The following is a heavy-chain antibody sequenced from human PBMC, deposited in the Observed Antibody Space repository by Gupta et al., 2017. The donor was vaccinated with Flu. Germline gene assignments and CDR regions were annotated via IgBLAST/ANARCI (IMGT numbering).Heavy chain of an antibody. Sequence: QVQLEESGPGLVKPSQTLSLTCTVSGGSISGGASYWSWIRQPAGKGLEWIGRVYASGSTDYNPALKGRATVSMDPSRSQFSLTLSSVTAADTAVYYCAKADMVVVVMDNRPVTTSWFDPWGQGTLVTVSS. D-gene: IGHD2-21*01. V-gene: IGHV4-61*02. CDR3: AKADMVVVVMDNRPVTTSWFDP. CDR1: GGSISGGASY. CDR2: VYASGST. J-gene: IGHJ5*02.